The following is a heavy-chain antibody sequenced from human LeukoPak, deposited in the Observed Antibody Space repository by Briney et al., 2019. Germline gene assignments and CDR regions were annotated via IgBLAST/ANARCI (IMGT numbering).Heavy chain of an antibody. CDR3: ASLNWRRSGSYRVRWFDP. CDR1: GFTFSSYW. D-gene: IGHD1-26*01. J-gene: IGHJ5*02. V-gene: IGHV3-7*01. CDR2: IKQDGSEK. Sequence: GGSLRLSCAASGFTFSSYWMSWVRQAPGKGLEWVANIKQDGSEKYYVDSVKGRFTISRDNAKNSLYLQMNSLRAEDTAVYYCASLNWRRSGSYRVRWFDPWGQGTLVTVSS.